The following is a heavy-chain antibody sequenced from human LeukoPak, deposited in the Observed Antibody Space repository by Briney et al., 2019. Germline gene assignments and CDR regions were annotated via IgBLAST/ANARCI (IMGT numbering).Heavy chain of an antibody. J-gene: IGHJ4*02. D-gene: IGHD3-9*01. Sequence: SETLSLTCTVSGGSISSGDYYWSWIRQPPGKGLEWIGYIYYSGSTYYNPSLKSRVTISVDTSKNQFSLKLSSVTAADTAVHYCARAASTLRYFDWLLDYYFDYWGQGTLVTVSS. V-gene: IGHV4-30-4*01. CDR2: IYYSGST. CDR3: ARAASTLRYFDWLLDYYFDY. CDR1: GGSISSGDYY.